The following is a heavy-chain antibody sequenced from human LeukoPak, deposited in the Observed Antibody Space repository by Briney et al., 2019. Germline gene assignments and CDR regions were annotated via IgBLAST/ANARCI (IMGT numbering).Heavy chain of an antibody. V-gene: IGHV4-39*01. Sequence: SETLSLTCNVSGGSISSSTYYWGWIRQPPGKGLEWIGTIYYSGSTYYNPSFKSRVTISVDTSKNQFSLKLSFVTAADTAVYYCARRYPAAFDYWGQGTLVTVSS. J-gene: IGHJ4*02. CDR3: ARRYPAAFDY. CDR2: IYYSGST. CDR1: GGSISSSTYY. D-gene: IGHD6-13*01.